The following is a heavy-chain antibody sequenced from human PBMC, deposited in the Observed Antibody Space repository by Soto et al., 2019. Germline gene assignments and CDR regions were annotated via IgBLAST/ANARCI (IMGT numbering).Heavy chain of an antibody. Sequence: QVQLVQSGAEVQKPGSSVKVSCKASGGTFSSYAISWVRQAPGQGLEWMGGIIPIFGTANYAQKFQGRVTITADESTSTAYMELSSLRSEDTAVYYCAVYCSSTSCYGTGYSSSWGQGTLVTVSS. D-gene: IGHD2-2*01. CDR1: GGTFSSYA. J-gene: IGHJ4*02. CDR3: AVYCSSTSCYGTGYSSS. V-gene: IGHV1-69*01. CDR2: IIPIFGTA.